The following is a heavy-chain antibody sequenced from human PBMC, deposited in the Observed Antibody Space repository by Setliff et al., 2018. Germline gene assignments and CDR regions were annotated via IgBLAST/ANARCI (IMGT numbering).Heavy chain of an antibody. J-gene: IGHJ4*02. CDR1: DDSMNSGAYY. V-gene: IGHV4-31*03. D-gene: IGHD3-10*01. Sequence: SETLSLTCIVSDDSMNSGAYYWNWIRQHPEKGLEWLGYIFHSGSTHYNSSLKSRITISIDTSKNHFSLELNSVTAADSAVYYCARVADGSGSFYLGFDYWGQGILVTVSS. CDR3: ARVADGSGSFYLGFDY. CDR2: IFHSGST.